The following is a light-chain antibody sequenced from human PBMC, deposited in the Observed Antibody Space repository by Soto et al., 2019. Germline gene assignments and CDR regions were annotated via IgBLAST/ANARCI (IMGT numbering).Light chain of an antibody. CDR1: QSVKSN. CDR2: GAS. Sequence: EIVMTQSPATLSVSPGERAILSCGASQSVKSNLAWYQQKPGQAPSLLIYGASTRATGIPDRFSGSGSGTHFTLTISRLEPGDFAVYYCQHFGGTTFTFGQGTRLEIK. CDR3: QHFGGTTFT. J-gene: IGKJ5*01. V-gene: IGKV3D-15*01.